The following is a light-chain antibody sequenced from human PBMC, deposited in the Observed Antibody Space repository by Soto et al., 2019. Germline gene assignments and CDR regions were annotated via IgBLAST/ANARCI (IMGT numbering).Light chain of an antibody. J-gene: IGLJ2*01. CDR1: SSDVGGYNY. CDR3: SSYTCSSTLLV. CDR2: DVS. Sequence: QSALTQPASVSGSPGQSITISCTGTSSDVGGYNYVSWYQQHPGKAPKLMNYDVSNRPSGVSNRFSGSKSGNTASLTISGLQAEDEADYYCSSYTCSSTLLVFGGGTKLTVL. V-gene: IGLV2-14*01.